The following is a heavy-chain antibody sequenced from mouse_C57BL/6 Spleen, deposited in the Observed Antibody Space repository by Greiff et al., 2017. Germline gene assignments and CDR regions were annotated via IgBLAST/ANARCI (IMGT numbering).Heavy chain of an antibody. CDR3: ASSTTVVAPYAMDY. Sequence: EVQLVESGPGMVKPSQSLSLTCTVTGYSITSGYDWHWIRHFPGNKLEWMGYISYSGSTNYNPSLKSRISITHDTSKNHFFLKLNSVTTEDTATYYCASSTTVVAPYAMDYWGQGTSGTVSS. D-gene: IGHD1-1*01. CDR1: GYSITSGYD. J-gene: IGHJ4*01. V-gene: IGHV3-1*01. CDR2: ISYSGST.